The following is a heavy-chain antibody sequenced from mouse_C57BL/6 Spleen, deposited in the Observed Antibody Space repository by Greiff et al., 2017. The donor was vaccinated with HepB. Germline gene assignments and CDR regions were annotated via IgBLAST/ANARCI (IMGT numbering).Heavy chain of an antibody. CDR2: IYPGDGDT. D-gene: IGHD1-1*01. CDR3: ARDITTVVAPFDY. CDR1: GYAFSSSW. V-gene: IGHV1-82*01. Sequence: QVQLQQSGPELVKPGASVKISCKASGYAFSSSWMNWVKQRPGKGLEWIGRIYPGDGDTNYNGKFKGKATLTADKSSSTAYMQLSSLTSEDSAVYFCARDITTVVAPFDYWGQGTTLTVSS. J-gene: IGHJ2*01.